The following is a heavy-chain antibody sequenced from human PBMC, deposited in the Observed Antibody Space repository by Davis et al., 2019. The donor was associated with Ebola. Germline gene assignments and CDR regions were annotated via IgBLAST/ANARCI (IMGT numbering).Heavy chain of an antibody. CDR1: GFTFSSYS. CDR3: ARADAVYGDYDS. CDR2: ISSSSSYI. Sequence: PGGSLRLSCAASGFTFSSYSMNWVRQAPGKGLEWVSSISSSSSYIYYADSVKGRFTISRDNAKNSLYLQMNSLRAEDTAVYYCARADAVYGDYDSWGQGTLVTVSS. D-gene: IGHD4-17*01. J-gene: IGHJ5*01. V-gene: IGHV3-21*01.